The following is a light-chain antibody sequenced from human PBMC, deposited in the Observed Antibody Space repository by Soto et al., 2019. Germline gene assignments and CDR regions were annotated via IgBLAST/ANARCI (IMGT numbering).Light chain of an antibody. J-gene: IGKJ1*01. V-gene: IGKV1-5*03. Sequence: IQMTQSPSTLSASVGDRVTITCRASQSISIWLAWYQQKPGKAPKLLIYKASSLESGVPSRFSGSGSGTEFTLTINSLQPDDLATYYCQQYNSDSTFGQGTKVEIK. CDR1: QSISIW. CDR2: KAS. CDR3: QQYNSDST.